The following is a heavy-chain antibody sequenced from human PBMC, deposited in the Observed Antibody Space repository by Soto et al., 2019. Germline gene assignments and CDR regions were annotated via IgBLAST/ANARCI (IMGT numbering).Heavy chain of an antibody. CDR1: GGTFSSYA. Sequence: SVKVSCKASGGTFSSYASSWVRQAPGQGLEWMGGIIPIFGTANYAQKFQGRVTITADESTSTAYMGLSSLRSEDTAVYYCARWNSNPPFDPWGQGTLVTVSS. D-gene: IGHD4-4*01. J-gene: IGHJ5*02. CDR2: IIPIFGTA. CDR3: ARWNSNPPFDP. V-gene: IGHV1-69*13.